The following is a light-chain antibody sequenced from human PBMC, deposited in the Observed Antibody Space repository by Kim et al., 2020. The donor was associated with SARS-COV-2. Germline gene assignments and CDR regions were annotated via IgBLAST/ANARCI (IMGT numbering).Light chain of an antibody. CDR3: SSYAGNNNLV. CDR1: SRDVGGYNF. V-gene: IGLV2-8*01. CDR2: EVS. Sequence: QSALTQPPSASGSPGQSVTISCTGTSRDVGGYNFVSWYQQHPGKAPKLMIYEVSKRPSGVPDRVFGSKSGNTASLTVSGLQAEDEADYYCSSYAGNNNLVFGGGTQLTVL. J-gene: IGLJ2*01.